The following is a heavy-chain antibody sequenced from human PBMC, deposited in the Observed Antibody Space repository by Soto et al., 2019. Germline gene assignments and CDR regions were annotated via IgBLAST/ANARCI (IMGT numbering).Heavy chain of an antibody. D-gene: IGHD3-22*01. CDR1: GFTFSSYW. J-gene: IGHJ3*01. Sequence: PGGSVRLSCAASGFTFSSYWMSWVRQAPGKGLEWVANIKQDGSEKYYVDSVKGRFTISRDNAKNSLYLQMNSLRAEDTAVYYCARGDYHDTSGPFSDAFDVWGQGTMVTVSS. V-gene: IGHV3-7*04. CDR2: IKQDGSEK. CDR3: ARGDYHDTSGPFSDAFDV.